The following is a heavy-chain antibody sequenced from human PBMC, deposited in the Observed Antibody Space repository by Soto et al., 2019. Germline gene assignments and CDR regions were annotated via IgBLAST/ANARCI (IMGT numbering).Heavy chain of an antibody. J-gene: IGHJ4*02. CDR1: GGSISSGDYY. CDR3: ARDVRGSYFDY. V-gene: IGHV4-30-4*01. CDR2: IYYSGST. Sequence: PSETLSLTCIVSGGSISSGDYYWSWIRQPPGKGLEWIGYIYYSGSTYYNPSLKSRVTISVDTSKNQFSLKLSSVTAADTAVYYCARDVRGSYFDYWGQGTLVTVSS. D-gene: IGHD3-16*01.